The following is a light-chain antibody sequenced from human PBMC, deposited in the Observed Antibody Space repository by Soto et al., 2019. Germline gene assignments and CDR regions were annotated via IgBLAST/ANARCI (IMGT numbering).Light chain of an antibody. J-gene: IGKJ1*01. CDR3: QKYNSAPPT. Sequence: DIQMAQSPFSLSASVGDRITITCRASQDISNFLAWYQQKPGKVPRLLISASSTLQSGVPFRFSGSGSGADFTLTISGLQPEDVATYYCQKYNSAPPTFGQGTKVDIK. CDR2: ASS. CDR1: QDISNF. V-gene: IGKV1-27*01.